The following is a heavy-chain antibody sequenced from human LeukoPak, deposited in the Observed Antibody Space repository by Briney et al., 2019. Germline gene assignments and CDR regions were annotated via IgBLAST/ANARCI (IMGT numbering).Heavy chain of an antibody. Sequence: GASAKASCKASGYTFTGYYMHWVRAAPGQGPGWVGWINPNSGGTSYAQKFQGSLTMPSDTSISTAYMQLSRLRSDDTAVYYCARDRGYCSGGSCYSSRLYAFDIWGQGTMVTVSS. V-gene: IGHV1-2*02. CDR3: ARDRGYCSGGSCYSSRLYAFDI. J-gene: IGHJ3*02. CDR2: INPNSGGT. D-gene: IGHD2-15*01. CDR1: GYTFTGYY.